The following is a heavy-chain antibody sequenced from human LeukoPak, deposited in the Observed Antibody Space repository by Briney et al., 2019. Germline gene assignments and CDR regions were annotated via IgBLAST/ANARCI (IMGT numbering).Heavy chain of an antibody. CDR1: GGTFSSYA. Sequence: ASVKVSCKASGGTFSSYAISWVRQAPGQGLEWMGWMNPNSGNTGYAQKFQGRVTITRNTSISTAYMELSSLRSEDTAVYYCARAGGLGFGVTIQGSYYYYMDVWGKGTTVTVSS. D-gene: IGHD3-3*01. CDR2: MNPNSGNT. V-gene: IGHV1-8*03. CDR3: ARAGGLGFGVTIQGSYYYYMDV. J-gene: IGHJ6*03.